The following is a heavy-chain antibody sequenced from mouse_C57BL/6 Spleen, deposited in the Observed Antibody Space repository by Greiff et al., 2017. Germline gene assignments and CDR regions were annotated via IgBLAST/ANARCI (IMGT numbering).Heavy chain of an antibody. D-gene: IGHD2-5*01. CDR1: GYTFTSYW. Sequence: QVHVKQPGAELVMPGASVKLSCKASGYTFTSYWMHWVKQRPGQGLEWIGEIDPSDSYTNYNQKFKGKSTLTVDKSSSTAYMQLSSLTSEDSAVYYCATYSNHFDYWGQGTTLTVSS. V-gene: IGHV1-69*01. CDR2: IDPSDSYT. CDR3: ATYSNHFDY. J-gene: IGHJ2*01.